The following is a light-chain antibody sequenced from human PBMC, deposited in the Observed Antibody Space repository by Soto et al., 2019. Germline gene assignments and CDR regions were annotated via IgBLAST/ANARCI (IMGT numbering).Light chain of an antibody. V-gene: IGKV3-15*01. J-gene: IGKJ2*01. CDR1: QSVSSN. CDR2: GAS. Sequence: EIVMTQSPATLSVSPGERATLSCRASQSVSSNLAWYQQKPGQAPRLLIYGASTRATGIPARCSGSGSGTEFTLTISSLQSEDLAVYYCQQYNNWPYTFGQGTKLEIK. CDR3: QQYNNWPYT.